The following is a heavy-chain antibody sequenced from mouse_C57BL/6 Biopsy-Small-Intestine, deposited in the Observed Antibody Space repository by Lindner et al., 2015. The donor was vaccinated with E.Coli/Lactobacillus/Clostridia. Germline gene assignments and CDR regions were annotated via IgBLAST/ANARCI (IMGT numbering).Heavy chain of an antibody. Sequence: VQLQESGPELVKPGASVKISCKASGYSFTGYYMNWVKQSHGNILDWIGYIYPHNGISSYNQKFKGKATLTVDKSSSTAYMELRSLTSEDSAVYYCASLTGTKGYFDYWGQGTTLTVSS. CDR3: ASLTGTKGYFDY. J-gene: IGHJ2*01. CDR2: IYPHNGIS. V-gene: IGHV1-31*01. CDR1: GYSFTGYY. D-gene: IGHD4-1*01.